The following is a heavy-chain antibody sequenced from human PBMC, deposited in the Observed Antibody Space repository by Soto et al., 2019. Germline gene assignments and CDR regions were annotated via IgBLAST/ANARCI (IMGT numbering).Heavy chain of an antibody. D-gene: IGHD3-22*01. CDR2: IYYSGNT. J-gene: IGHJ5*02. V-gene: IGHV4-30-4*08. Sequence: SETLSLTCIVSGGSISSNDFYWSWIRQHPGKGLEWIGYIYYSGNTYYNPSLKSRVTILVDTSKNQFSLKVTSVTAADTALYYCARDYFDSSDYTTNWFDPWGQGTLVTVSS. CDR1: GGSISSNDFY. CDR3: ARDYFDSSDYTTNWFDP.